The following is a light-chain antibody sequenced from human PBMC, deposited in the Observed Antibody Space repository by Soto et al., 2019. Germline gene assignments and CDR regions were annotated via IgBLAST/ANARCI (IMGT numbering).Light chain of an antibody. CDR3: QQYNSYPLT. J-gene: IGKJ4*01. Sequence: DIQMTQSPSTLSASVGDRVTITCRASQSISSWLAWYQQKPGKAPNLRIYKASSLESGVTTRFSGSGSGTEVTLTISSLQPDDFATYYCQQYNSYPLTFGGGTKVEIK. V-gene: IGKV1-5*03. CDR2: KAS. CDR1: QSISSW.